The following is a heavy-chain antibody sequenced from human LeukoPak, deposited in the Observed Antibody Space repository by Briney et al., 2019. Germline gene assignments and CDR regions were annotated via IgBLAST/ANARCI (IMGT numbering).Heavy chain of an antibody. J-gene: IGHJ5*02. CDR2: ICGSGDST. CDR3: AKDQNTMIVVLRSPLNWFDP. V-gene: IGHV3-23*01. Sequence: GGSLRLSCAASGFTFSSYAMSWVRQAPGKGLEWVSTICGSGDSTFYADSVKGRFTISRDNSKNTLYLQMNSLRAEDTAVYYCAKDQNTMIVVLRSPLNWFDPWGQGTLVTVSS. CDR1: GFTFSSYA. D-gene: IGHD3-22*01.